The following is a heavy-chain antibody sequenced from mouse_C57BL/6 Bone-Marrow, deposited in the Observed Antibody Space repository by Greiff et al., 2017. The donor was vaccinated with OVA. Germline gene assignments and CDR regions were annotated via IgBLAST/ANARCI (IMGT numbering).Heavy chain of an antibody. J-gene: IGHJ3*01. D-gene: IGHD1-1*01. CDR1: GYSFTGYF. Sequence: DVQLQESGPELVKPGDSVKISCTASGYSFTGYFMNWVMQSHGKSLEWIGRINPYSGATFYKQKFKGKATLTVDKSSSTPHMELRSLTSEDSAVYYCARLESRGFAYWGQGTLVTVSA. CDR2: INPYSGAT. V-gene: IGHV1-20*01. CDR3: ARLESRGFAY.